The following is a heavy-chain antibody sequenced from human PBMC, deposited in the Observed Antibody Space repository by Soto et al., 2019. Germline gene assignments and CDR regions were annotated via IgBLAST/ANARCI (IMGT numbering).Heavy chain of an antibody. Sequence: GGSLRLSCAASGFDFSTYWMIWVRQAPGKGLEWVANINQDGSDKYYLDFVKGRFTISRDNAKNTLSLQMNSLRAEDTAVYYCAGAFLSGIDYFDYWGQGTLVTVSS. CDR2: INQDGSDK. V-gene: IGHV3-7*03. CDR1: GFDFSTYW. D-gene: IGHD3-16*02. J-gene: IGHJ4*02. CDR3: AGAFLSGIDYFDY.